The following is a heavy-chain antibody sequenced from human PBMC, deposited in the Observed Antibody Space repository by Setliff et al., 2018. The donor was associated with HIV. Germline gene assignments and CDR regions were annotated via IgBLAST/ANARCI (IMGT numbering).Heavy chain of an antibody. CDR3: TRHVILLEWLSYFYMDV. J-gene: IGHJ6*03. Sequence: PSETLSLTCTVSGGSISSSSYYWGWVRQPPGKGLEWIGSISYSGNIYSNASLKSRFTISLDTSKRQLSLRLTSVTAADTAMYYCTRHVILLEWLSYFYMDVWGKGATVTVSS. D-gene: IGHD6-19*01. V-gene: IGHV4-39*01. CDR2: ISYSGNI. CDR1: GGSISSSSYY.